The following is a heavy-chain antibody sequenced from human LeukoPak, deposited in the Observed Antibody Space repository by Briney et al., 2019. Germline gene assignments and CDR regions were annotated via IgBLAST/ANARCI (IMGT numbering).Heavy chain of an antibody. CDR3: ATDSPVAAAGTTGAYYYYYGMDV. CDR1: GFTFSDYY. D-gene: IGHD6-13*01. J-gene: IGHJ6*02. Sequence: PGGSLRLSCAASGFTFSDYYMSWIRQAPGKGLEWVSYISSSGSTIYYADSVKGRFTISRDNAKNSLYLQMNSLRAEDTAVYSCATDSPVAAAGTTGAYYYYYGMDVWGQGTTVTVSS. CDR2: ISSSGSTI. V-gene: IGHV3-11*01.